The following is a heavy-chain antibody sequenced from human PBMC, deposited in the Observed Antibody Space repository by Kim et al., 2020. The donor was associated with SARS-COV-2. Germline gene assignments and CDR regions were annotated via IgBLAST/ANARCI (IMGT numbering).Heavy chain of an antibody. CDR3: ARAGDYAISGYSAFFHH. D-gene: IGHD3-22*01. V-gene: IGHV3-74*01. J-gene: IGHJ1*01. Sequence: VKDRFTSSRDNAKNTPYMQMNSLRPEDTAVYYCARAGDYAISGYSAFFHHWGQGALVTVSS.